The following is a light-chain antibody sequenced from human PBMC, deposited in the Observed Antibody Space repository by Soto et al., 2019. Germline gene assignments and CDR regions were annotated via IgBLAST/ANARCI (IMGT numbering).Light chain of an antibody. V-gene: IGKV1-17*01. CDR2: GSY. Sequence: DIQMTQSPSSLSASVGDRVTITCRASQGIRNDLGWYQQKPGRAPKRLIYGSYSLQSGVTSRCSGSGSGTEFTLTFSSLQPEDFATYYCLQYNSFSWTFGQGTKVEVK. CDR3: LQYNSFSWT. J-gene: IGKJ1*01. CDR1: QGIRND.